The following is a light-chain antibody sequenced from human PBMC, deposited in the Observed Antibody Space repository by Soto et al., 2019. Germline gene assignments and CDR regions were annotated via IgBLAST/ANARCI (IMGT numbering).Light chain of an antibody. CDR1: QSVSNN. CDR2: GAS. Sequence: EIVMTQSPATLSVYPGERATLSCRASQSVSNNLTWYQQKPDQPPRLLIYGASTRATGVPGRFSGSGSGTEFTLTISSLQSEDFSVYYCQQYNDWWTFGQGTKVDIK. J-gene: IGKJ1*01. CDR3: QQYNDWWT. V-gene: IGKV3-15*01.